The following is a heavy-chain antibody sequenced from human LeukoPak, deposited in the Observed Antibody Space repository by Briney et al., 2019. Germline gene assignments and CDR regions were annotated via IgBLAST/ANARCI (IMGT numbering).Heavy chain of an antibody. Sequence: ASVKVSCKVSGYTLTELSMHWVRQATGQGLEWMGWMNPNSGNTGYAQKFQGRVTMTRNTSISTAYMELSSLRSEDTAVYYCARVSAGPIQEGFDYWGQGTLVTVSS. D-gene: IGHD5-18*01. CDR3: ARVSAGPIQEGFDY. J-gene: IGHJ4*02. CDR1: GYTLTELS. CDR2: MNPNSGNT. V-gene: IGHV1-8*01.